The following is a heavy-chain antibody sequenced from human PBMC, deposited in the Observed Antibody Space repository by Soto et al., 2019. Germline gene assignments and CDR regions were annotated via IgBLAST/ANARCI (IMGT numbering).Heavy chain of an antibody. V-gene: IGHV1-24*01. J-gene: IGHJ4*02. CDR1: GYTLTELS. Sequence: ASVKVSCKVSGYTLTELSMHWVRQAPGKGLEWMGGFDPEDGETIYAQKFQGRVTMTEDTSTDTAYMELSSLRSEDTAVYYCATVGVGWYEFDYWGQGTLVTVSS. CDR3: ATVGVGWYEFDY. CDR2: FDPEDGET. D-gene: IGHD6-19*01.